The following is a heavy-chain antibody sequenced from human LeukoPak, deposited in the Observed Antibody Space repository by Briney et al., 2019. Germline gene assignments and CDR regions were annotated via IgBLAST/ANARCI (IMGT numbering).Heavy chain of an antibody. V-gene: IGHV3-53*01. Sequence: GGSLRLSCAASGFTVSDNYMTWVRLAPGKGLEWVSLISAANIAYYADSVKGRFTIFRDNAKNTLYLQMNNLRAEDTAVYYCAKSGADIVATIMGVDYWGQGTLVTVSS. CDR1: GFTVSDNY. CDR3: AKSGADIVATIMGVDY. J-gene: IGHJ4*02. CDR2: ISAANIA. D-gene: IGHD5-12*01.